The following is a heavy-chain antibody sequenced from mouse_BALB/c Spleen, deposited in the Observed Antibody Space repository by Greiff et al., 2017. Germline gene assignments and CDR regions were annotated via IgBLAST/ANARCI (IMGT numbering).Heavy chain of an antibody. CDR3: ANGNGAMDY. D-gene: IGHD2-1*01. CDR1: GFTFSSFG. CDR2: ISSGSSTI. Sequence: EVQVVESGGGLVQPGGSRKLSCAASGFTFSSFGMHWVRQAPEKGLEWVAYISSGSSTIYYADTVKGRFTISRDNPKNTLFLQMTSLRSEDTAMYYCANGNGAMDYWGQGTSVTVSS. J-gene: IGHJ4*01. V-gene: IGHV5-17*02.